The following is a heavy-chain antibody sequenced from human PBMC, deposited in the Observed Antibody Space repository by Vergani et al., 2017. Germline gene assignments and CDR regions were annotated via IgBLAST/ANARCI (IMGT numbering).Heavy chain of an antibody. J-gene: IGHJ4*02. CDR1: GGSISSYY. D-gene: IGHD3-16*02. V-gene: IGHV4-59*08. CDR2: IYYSGST. CDR3: VRLGDVWGSYRYTGYFDY. Sequence: QVQLQESGPGLVKPSETLSLTCTVSGGSISSYYWSWIRQPPGKGLEWIGYIYYSGSTNYNPSLKSRVTISVDTSKNQFSLKLSSVTAADTAVYYCVRLGDVWGSYRYTGYFDYWGQGTLVTVSS.